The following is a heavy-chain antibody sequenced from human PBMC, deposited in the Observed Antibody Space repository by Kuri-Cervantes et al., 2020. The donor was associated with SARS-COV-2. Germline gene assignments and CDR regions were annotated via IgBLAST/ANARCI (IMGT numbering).Heavy chain of an antibody. CDR2: ISSSGSTI. CDR3: AKEGRYFDWLLLSGMDV. V-gene: IGHV3-11*01. CDR1: GFTFSDYY. J-gene: IGHJ6*02. Sequence: GGSLRLSCAASGFTFSDYYMSWIRQAPGKGLEWVSYISSSGSTIYYADSVKGRFTISRDNAKNTLYLQMNSLRAEDTAVYYCAKEGRYFDWLLLSGMDVWGQGTTVTVS. D-gene: IGHD3-9*01.